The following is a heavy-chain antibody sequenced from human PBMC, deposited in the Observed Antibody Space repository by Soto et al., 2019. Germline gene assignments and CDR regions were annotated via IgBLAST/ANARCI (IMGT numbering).Heavy chain of an antibody. CDR1: GYTFTSYG. J-gene: IGHJ4*02. CDR2: ISAYNGNT. Sequence: ASVKVSCKTSGYTFTSYGISWVRQAPGQGLEWMGWISAYNGNTNYAQKLQGSVTMTTDTSTTTAYMELSSLRSEDTAVYYCARTSATGYNTGDYWGQGTLVTVSS. V-gene: IGHV1-18*01. CDR3: ARTSATGYNTGDY. D-gene: IGHD3-9*01.